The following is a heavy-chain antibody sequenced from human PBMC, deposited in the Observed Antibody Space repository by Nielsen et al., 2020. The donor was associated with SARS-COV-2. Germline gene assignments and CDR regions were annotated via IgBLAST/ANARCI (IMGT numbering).Heavy chain of an antibody. CDR2: MWNDGNHK. CDR3: AKDRTAYYYGMDV. V-gene: IGHV3-33*06. CDR1: GFTFKNYG. Sequence: GESLKISCAASGFTFKNYGLHWVRQAPGKGLEWVAVMWNDGNHKYYADSVKGRVTVSRDNPKSTLLLQMSSLRAEDTAVYFCAKDRTAYYYGMDVWGQGTTVTVSS. J-gene: IGHJ6*02.